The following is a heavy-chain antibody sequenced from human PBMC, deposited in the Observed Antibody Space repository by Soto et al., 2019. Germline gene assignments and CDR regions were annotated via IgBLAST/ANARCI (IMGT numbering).Heavy chain of an antibody. CDR3: ARDQGYTGYETDWFDP. CDR1: CDSMISYY. CDR2: IYTTGTT. J-gene: IGHJ5*02. Sequence: SETLSLTCTFSCDSMISYYWSWIRQPAGRGLEWIGHIYTTGTTYFNPSLKSRVTMSLDTSKNQFSLRLRSVTAADTAVYYCARDQGYTGYETDWFDPWGQGTLVTVSS. V-gene: IGHV4-4*07. D-gene: IGHD5-12*01.